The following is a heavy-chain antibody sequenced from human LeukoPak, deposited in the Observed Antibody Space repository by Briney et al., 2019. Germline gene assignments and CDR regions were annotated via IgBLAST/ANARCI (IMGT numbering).Heavy chain of an antibody. V-gene: IGHV4-30-2*01. Sequence: SETLSLTCAVSGGSISSGGHSWSWIRQPPGKGLEWIGYIYHSGSTYYNPSLKNRVTISVDRSKNQFSLKLSSVTAADTAVYYCARETRANWNVDYWGQGTLVTVSS. D-gene: IGHD1-20*01. CDR1: GGSISSGGHS. CDR3: ARETRANWNVDY. CDR2: IYHSGST. J-gene: IGHJ4*02.